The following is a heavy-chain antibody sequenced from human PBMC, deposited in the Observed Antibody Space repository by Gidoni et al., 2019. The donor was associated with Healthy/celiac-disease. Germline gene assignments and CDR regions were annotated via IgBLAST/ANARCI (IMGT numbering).Heavy chain of an antibody. J-gene: IGHJ3*02. Sequence: QVQLVQSGAEVKKAGCSMTVSCKASARTFSSYAISWVRQVPGQGLEWMGGIDPIFGTANYAQRFQGRVRSTADESTSTAYMELSSLRSEVTAGYYCASEAGDGYRGNAFDIWGQGTMVTVSS. CDR3: ASEAGDGYRGNAFDI. CDR2: IDPIFGTA. V-gene: IGHV1-69*01. CDR1: ARTFSSYA. D-gene: IGHD5-12*01.